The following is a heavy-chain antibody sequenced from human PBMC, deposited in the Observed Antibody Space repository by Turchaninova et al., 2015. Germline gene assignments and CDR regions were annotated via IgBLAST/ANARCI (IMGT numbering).Heavy chain of an antibody. D-gene: IGHD2-21*02. CDR3: AREAYCGGDCSLHFDS. J-gene: IGHJ5*01. Sequence: QVHLPQWGAGMLKTSETLSLHCAVYGGSFSGYYWRLNRQTPGKGLEWIGEINHSGSIKYNPSLKSRVTMLVDTSKNQFSLKLTSVTAADTAVYYCAREAYCGGDCSLHFDSWGQGTLVTVSS. V-gene: IGHV4-34*01. CDR2: INHSGSI. CDR1: GGSFSGYY.